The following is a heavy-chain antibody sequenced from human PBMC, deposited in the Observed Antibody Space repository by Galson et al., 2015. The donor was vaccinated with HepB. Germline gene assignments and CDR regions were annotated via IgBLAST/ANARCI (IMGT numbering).Heavy chain of an antibody. V-gene: IGHV3-30*04. CDR2: ISYDGKHR. CDR3: ARDPDDTEGYYMTFEY. D-gene: IGHD1-26*01. Sequence: SLRLSCAASGFSFTDFAMHWVRQAPGKGLEWVAIISYDGKHRYYADSVRGRFTISRDISKKTLYLQMNNLKAEDTAIYYCARDPDDTEGYYMTFEYWGQGTLVSVSS. CDR1: GFSFTDFA. J-gene: IGHJ4*02.